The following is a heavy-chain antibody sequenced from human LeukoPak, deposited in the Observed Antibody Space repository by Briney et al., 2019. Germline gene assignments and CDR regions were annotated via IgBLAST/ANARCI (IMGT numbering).Heavy chain of an antibody. V-gene: IGHV3-21*01. CDR3: ARELQYYYDSSGYYPGGYYGMDV. CDR2: ISSSSSYI. D-gene: IGHD3-22*01. CDR1: GFTFSSYS. J-gene: IGHJ6*02. Sequence: GGSLRLSCAASGFTFSSYSMNWVRQAPGKGLEWVSSISSSSSYIYYADSVKGRFTISRDNAKNSLHLQMNSLRAEDTAVYYCARELQYYYDSSGYYPGGYYGMDVWGQGTTVTVSS.